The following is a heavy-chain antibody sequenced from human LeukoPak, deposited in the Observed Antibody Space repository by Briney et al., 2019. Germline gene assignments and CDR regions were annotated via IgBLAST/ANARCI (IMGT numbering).Heavy chain of an antibody. CDR3: ARGDQLPSDTAMLPFDY. J-gene: IGHJ4*02. CDR1: GYTFTSYY. Sequence: GASVKVSCKASGYTFTSYYMHWVRQAPGQGLEWMGWINPNSGGTNYAQKFQGWVTMTRDTSISTAYMELSRLRSDDTAVYYCARGDQLPSDTAMLPFDYWGQGTLVTVSS. V-gene: IGHV1-2*04. CDR2: INPNSGGT. D-gene: IGHD5-18*01.